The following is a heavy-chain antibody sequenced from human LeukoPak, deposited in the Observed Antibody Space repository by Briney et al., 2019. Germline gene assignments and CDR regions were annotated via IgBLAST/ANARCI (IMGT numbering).Heavy chain of an antibody. V-gene: IGHV4-39*07. CDR3: ARLKYYYDSSGSRAEYFQH. CDR2: IYYSGST. D-gene: IGHD3-22*01. Sequence: SETLSLTCTVSGGSISSSSYYWGWIRQPPGKGLEWIGSIYYSGSTYYNPSLKSRVTISVDTSKNQLSLKLNSVTAADTAVYYCARLKYYYDSSGSRAEYFQHWGQGTLVTASS. CDR1: GGSISSSSYY. J-gene: IGHJ1*01.